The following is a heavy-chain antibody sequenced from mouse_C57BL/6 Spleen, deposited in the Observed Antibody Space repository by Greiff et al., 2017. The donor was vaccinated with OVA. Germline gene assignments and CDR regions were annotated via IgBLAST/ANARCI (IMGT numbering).Heavy chain of an antibody. Sequence: QVQLQQSGPELVKPGASVKISCKASGYAFSSSWMNWVKQRPGKGLEWIGRIYPGDGDTNYNGKFKGKATLTADTSSSTAYMQLSSLTSEDSAVYFCARPASGPFDYWGQGTTLTVSS. CDR2: IYPGDGDT. CDR3: ARPASGPFDY. CDR1: GYAFSSSW. D-gene: IGHD4-1*01. V-gene: IGHV1-82*01. J-gene: IGHJ2*01.